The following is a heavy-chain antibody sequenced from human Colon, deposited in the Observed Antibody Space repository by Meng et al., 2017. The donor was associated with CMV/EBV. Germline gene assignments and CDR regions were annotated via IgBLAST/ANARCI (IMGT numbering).Heavy chain of an antibody. J-gene: IGHJ5*02. CDR1: GFTVSSNY. D-gene: IGHD1-26*01. CDR2: IYSCGST. CDR3: VRTPAATTGWFDP. Sequence: GESLKISCAASGFTVSSNYMSWVRQAPGKGLEWVSVIYSCGSTYYADSVKGRFTISRDNSKNTLYLQMNSLRADDTAVYYCVRTPAATTGWFDPWGQGTLVTVSS. V-gene: IGHV3-53*01.